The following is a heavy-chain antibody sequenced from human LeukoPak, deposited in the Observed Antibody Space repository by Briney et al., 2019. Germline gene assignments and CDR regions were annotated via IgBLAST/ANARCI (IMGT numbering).Heavy chain of an antibody. Sequence: SVKVSCKASGGTFISYAISWVRQAPGQGREWMGGINPIFGTANYAQKFQGRVTITTDESTSTAYMELSSLRSEDTAVYCCARELPYSGSLYYFDYWGQGTLVTVSS. CDR1: GGTFISYA. D-gene: IGHD1-26*01. J-gene: IGHJ4*02. CDR3: ARELPYSGSLYYFDY. CDR2: INPIFGTA. V-gene: IGHV1-69*05.